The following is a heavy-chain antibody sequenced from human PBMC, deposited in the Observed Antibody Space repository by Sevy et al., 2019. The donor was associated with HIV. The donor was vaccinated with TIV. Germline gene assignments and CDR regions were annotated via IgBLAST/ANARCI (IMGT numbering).Heavy chain of an antibody. CDR2: MSGSGGST. Sequence: GGSLRLSCAASGFTFSSYAMSWVRQAPGKGLEWVSGMSGSGGSTYYADSVKGRFAISRYNSKNTLYLQMNSLRAEDTAVYYCAKDRVWELGDAFDIWGQGTMVTVSS. J-gene: IGHJ3*02. V-gene: IGHV3-23*01. CDR1: GFTFSSYA. D-gene: IGHD1-26*01. CDR3: AKDRVWELGDAFDI.